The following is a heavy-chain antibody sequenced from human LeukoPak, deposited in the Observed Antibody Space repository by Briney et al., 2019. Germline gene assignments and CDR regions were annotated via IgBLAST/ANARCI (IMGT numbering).Heavy chain of an antibody. CDR3: ARQQPGQLDPLRN. Sequence: KPSETLSLTCTASGASINSSPYYWDWIRQPPWKGLEWIGSVSYSGTTYYNPSLKSRVTISVDTSKNQFSLKVTSMTAADTAVYYCARQQPGQLDPLRNWGQGTLVTVSS. D-gene: IGHD6-13*01. V-gene: IGHV4-39*01. J-gene: IGHJ4*02. CDR1: GASINSSPYY. CDR2: VSYSGTT.